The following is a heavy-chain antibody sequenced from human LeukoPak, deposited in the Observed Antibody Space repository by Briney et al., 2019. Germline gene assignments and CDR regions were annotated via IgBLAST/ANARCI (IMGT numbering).Heavy chain of an antibody. Sequence: GGSLRLSCAASGFTFSSYGMHWVRQAPGKGLEWVAFIRYDGSNKYYADSVKGRFTISRDNSKNTLYLQMNSLRAEDTAVYYCVRDRIVVATSNWFDPWGQGTLVTVSS. CDR3: VRDRIVVATSNWFDP. CDR2: IRYDGSNK. CDR1: GFTFSSYG. V-gene: IGHV3-30*02. D-gene: IGHD2-15*01. J-gene: IGHJ5*02.